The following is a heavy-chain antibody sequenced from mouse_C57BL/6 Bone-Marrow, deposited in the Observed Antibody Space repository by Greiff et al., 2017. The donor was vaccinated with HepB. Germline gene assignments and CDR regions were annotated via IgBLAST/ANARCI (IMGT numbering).Heavy chain of an antibody. CDR2: ISYDGSN. V-gene: IGHV3-6*01. CDR1: GYSITSGYY. Sequence: EVQLQESGPGLVKPSQSLSLTCSVTGYSITSGYYWNWIRQFPGNKLEWMGYISYDGSNNYNPSLKNRISITRDTSKNQFFLKLNSVTTEDTATYYCASYYYAMDYWGQGTSVTVSS. J-gene: IGHJ4*01. CDR3: ASYYYAMDY.